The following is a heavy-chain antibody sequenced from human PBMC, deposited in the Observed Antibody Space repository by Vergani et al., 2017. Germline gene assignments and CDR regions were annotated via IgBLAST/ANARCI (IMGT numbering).Heavy chain of an antibody. CDR1: GGSISSGGYS. CDR2: IYHRGST. Sequence: QLQLQESGSGLVKPSQTLSLTCAVSGGSISSGGYSWSWIRQPPGKGLEWIGYIYHRGSTNYNPSLKSRVTISVDTSKNQFSLKLSSVTAADTAVYYCARSTTRYYYGMDVWGQGTTVTVSS. J-gene: IGHJ6*02. V-gene: IGHV4-30-2*02. CDR3: ARSTTRYYYGMDV. D-gene: IGHD1-1*01.